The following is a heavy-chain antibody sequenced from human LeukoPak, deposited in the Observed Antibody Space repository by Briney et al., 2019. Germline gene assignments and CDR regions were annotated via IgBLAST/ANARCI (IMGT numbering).Heavy chain of an antibody. V-gene: IGHV3-20*01. CDR1: GFTFDDYG. Sequence: GGSLRLSCAASGFTFDDYGMSWVRQAPGKGLEWVSGINWNGGSTGYADSVKGRFTISRDNAKNSLYLQMNSLRAEDTALYHCARVRSDYCDSSGYSNYYFDYWGQGTLVTVSS. D-gene: IGHD3-22*01. J-gene: IGHJ4*02. CDR2: INWNGGST. CDR3: ARVRSDYCDSSGYSNYYFDY.